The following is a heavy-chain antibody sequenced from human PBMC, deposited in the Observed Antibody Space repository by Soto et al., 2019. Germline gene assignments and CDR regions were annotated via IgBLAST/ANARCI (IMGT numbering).Heavy chain of an antibody. Sequence: SETLSLTCSVSGGSISSYYWSWIRQPPGKGLEWIGYIYYSGSTNYNPSLKSRVTISVDTSKNQFSLKLSSVTAADTAVYYCARHQEYSGYGRGYDAFDIWGQGTMVTVS. CDR2: IYYSGST. V-gene: IGHV4-59*08. D-gene: IGHD5-12*01. CDR3: ARHQEYSGYGRGYDAFDI. J-gene: IGHJ3*02. CDR1: GGSISSYY.